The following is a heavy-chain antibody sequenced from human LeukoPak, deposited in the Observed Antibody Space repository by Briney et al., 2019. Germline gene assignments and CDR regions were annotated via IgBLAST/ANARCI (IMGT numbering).Heavy chain of an antibody. CDR3: AREKQWLVEGPDNCFDP. CDR2: ISSSSSSI. V-gene: IGHV3-21*04. J-gene: IGHJ5*02. CDR1: GFTFSHYS. D-gene: IGHD6-19*01. Sequence: GGSMRLSCAASGFTFSHYSMNWVRQAPGKGLEWVSSISSSSSSIYSADSVKGRFTASRNNAKSSLYLQMDSLRAEDTAVYNCAREKQWLVEGPDNCFDPWGQGTLVTVSS.